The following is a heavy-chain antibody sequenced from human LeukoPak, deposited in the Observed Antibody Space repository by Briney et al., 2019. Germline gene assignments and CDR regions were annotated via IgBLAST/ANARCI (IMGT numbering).Heavy chain of an antibody. CDR1: GLTFDVYA. CDR3: AKSLRNGSGWASDY. CDR2: ISWSSGDI. D-gene: IGHD6-19*01. V-gene: IGHV3-9*01. J-gene: IGHJ4*02. Sequence: GRSLRLSCAASGLTFDVYAVHWVRQAPGKGLEWVSGISWSSGDIAYADSVKGRFTISRDNAKMYLHMNSLRTEDTAVYYCAKSLRNGSGWASDYWGQGTLVTVSS.